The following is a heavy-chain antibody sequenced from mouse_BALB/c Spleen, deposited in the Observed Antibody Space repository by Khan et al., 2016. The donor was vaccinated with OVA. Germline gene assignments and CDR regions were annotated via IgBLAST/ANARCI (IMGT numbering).Heavy chain of an antibody. D-gene: IGHD1-1*01. J-gene: IGHJ3*01. CDR1: GFTFSTYG. Sequence: EVQVVESGGDLVKPGGSLKLSCAASGFTFSTYGMSWVRQTPDNRLEWVATVSTGGSYTYYPDSVKGRFTISRDNAKDTLYLQLDSLKSEDTAMFYCARLAYYYDSEGFAYWGQGTLVTVSA. CDR3: ARLAYYYDSEGFAY. CDR2: VSTGGSYT. V-gene: IGHV5-6*01.